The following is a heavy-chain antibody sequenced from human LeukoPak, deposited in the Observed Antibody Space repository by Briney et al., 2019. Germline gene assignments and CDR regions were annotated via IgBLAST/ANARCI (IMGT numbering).Heavy chain of an antibody. CDR2: IYYSGST. V-gene: IGHV4-59*01. D-gene: IGHD3-16*02. CDR3: ARDGRLGELSWGVFDY. CDR1: GGSISSYY. J-gene: IGHJ4*02. Sequence: SETLSLTCTVFGGSISSYYWSWIRQPPGKGLEWIGYIYYSGSTNYNPSLKSRVTISVDTSKNQFSLKLSSVTAADTAVYYCARDGRLGELSWGVFDYWGQGTLVTVSS.